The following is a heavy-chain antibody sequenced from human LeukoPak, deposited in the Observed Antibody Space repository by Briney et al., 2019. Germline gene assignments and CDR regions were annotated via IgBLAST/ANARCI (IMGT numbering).Heavy chain of an antibody. J-gene: IGHJ3*02. CDR2: ISSSSSYI. D-gene: IGHD3-16*01. CDR1: GFTFSSYS. V-gene: IGHV3-21*01. CDR3: ARDVVITFGGPHALDI. Sequence: GSLRLSCAASGFTFSSYSMNWVRQAPGKGLEWVSSISSSSSYIYYADSVKGRFTISRDNAKNSLYLQMNSLRAEDTAVYYCARDVVITFGGPHALDIWGQGTMVTVSS.